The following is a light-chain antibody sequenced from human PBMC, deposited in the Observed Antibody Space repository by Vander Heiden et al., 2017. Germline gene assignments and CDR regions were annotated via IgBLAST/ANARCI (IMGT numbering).Light chain of an antibody. CDR2: GPS. CDR1: QSVRSY. V-gene: IGKV3-20*01. CDR3: QQYSISPRT. J-gene: IGKJ1*01. Sequence: EIVLTQSPDTLSLSPGERATLSCRASQSVRSYLAWYQQKPGQAPRLLVYGPSGRAAGVPDRFSGSWSGTDFTLSISRLEPEDFAVYFCQQYSISPRTFGQGTKVEI.